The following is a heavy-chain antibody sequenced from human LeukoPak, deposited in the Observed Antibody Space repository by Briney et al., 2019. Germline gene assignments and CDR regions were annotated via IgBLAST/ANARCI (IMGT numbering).Heavy chain of an antibody. CDR2: IRSKANSYAT. J-gene: IGHJ4*02. Sequence: GGSLKLSCAASGFTFSGSAMHWVRQASGKGLEWVGRIRSKANSYATAHAASVKGRFTISRDDSKNTAYLQMNSLKTEDTAVYYCTRLDAAGTGYWGQGTLVTVSS. CDR3: TRLDAAGTGY. CDR1: GFTFSGSA. V-gene: IGHV3-73*01. D-gene: IGHD6-13*01.